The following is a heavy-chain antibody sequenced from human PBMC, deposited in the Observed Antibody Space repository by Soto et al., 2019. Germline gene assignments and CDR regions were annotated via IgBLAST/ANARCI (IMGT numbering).Heavy chain of an antibody. V-gene: IGHV4-30-2*01. D-gene: IGHD2-15*01. J-gene: IGHJ4*02. Sequence: QLQLQESGSGLVKPSQTLSLTCAVSGGSISSGGYSWSWIRQPPGKGLEWIGYIYHSGSTYYNPSLKSRVTISVARSKKQFTVKLGTVTAAETAVYYCARAPTCNRWGQGHLVTVSP. CDR2: IYHSGST. CDR3: ARAPTCNR. CDR1: GGSISSGGYS.